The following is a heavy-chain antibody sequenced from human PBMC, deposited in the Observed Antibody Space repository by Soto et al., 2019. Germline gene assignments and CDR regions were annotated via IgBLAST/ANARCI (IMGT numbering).Heavy chain of an antibody. Sequence: ASVKVSCKASGYTFTSYDINWVRQAPGQGLEWMGWINPNSGGTNYAQKFQGWVTMTRDTSISTAYMELSRLRSDDTAVYYCARDLRGYDILTGRYYYYGMDVWGQGTTVTVSS. V-gene: IGHV1-2*04. CDR3: ARDLRGYDILTGRYYYYGMDV. CDR1: GYTFTSYD. CDR2: INPNSGGT. J-gene: IGHJ6*02. D-gene: IGHD3-9*01.